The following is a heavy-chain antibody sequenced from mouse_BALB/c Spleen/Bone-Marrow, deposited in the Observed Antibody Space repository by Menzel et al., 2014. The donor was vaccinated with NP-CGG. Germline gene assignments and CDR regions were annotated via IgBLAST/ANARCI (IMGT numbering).Heavy chain of an antibody. Sequence: VQLVEFGAELVRPGSSVKISCKASGYALSNYRMNWMKRRPGQGLEWIGQIYPGDGDTNYNGEFKGKATLTADKSSNTAYMQLSSLTSEDSAVYFCASRGDYSYSMDYWGQGTSVTVSS. V-gene: IGHV1-80*01. CDR2: IYPGDGDT. CDR3: ASRGDYSYSMDY. CDR1: GYALSNYR. D-gene: IGHD1-1*01. J-gene: IGHJ4*01.